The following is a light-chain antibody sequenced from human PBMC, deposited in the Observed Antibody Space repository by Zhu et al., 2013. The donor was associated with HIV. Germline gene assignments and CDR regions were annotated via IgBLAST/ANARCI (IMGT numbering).Light chain of an antibody. Sequence: DTQMTQSPSSLSASVGDRVTITCQASQDITNYLNWYQQKPGKVPKLLIYDASNLETGVPSRFSGSGSGTDFTFTISSLQPEDSATYYCLQYDNLPLFGGGTKIEIK. J-gene: IGKJ4*01. CDR3: LQYDNLPL. V-gene: IGKV1-33*01. CDR2: DAS. CDR1: QDITNY.